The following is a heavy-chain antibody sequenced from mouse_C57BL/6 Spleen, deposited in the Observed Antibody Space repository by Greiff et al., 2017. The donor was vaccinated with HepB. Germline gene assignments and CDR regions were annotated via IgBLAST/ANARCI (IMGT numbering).Heavy chain of an antibody. CDR1: GYTFTDYN. J-gene: IGHJ2*01. CDR3: ARWELEGYYFDY. V-gene: IGHV1-22*01. CDR2: INPNNGGT. D-gene: IGHD2-1*01. Sequence: VQLQQSGPELVKPGASVKMSCKASGYTFTDYNMHWVKQSHGKSLEWIGYINPNNGGTSYNQKFKGKATLTVNKSSSTAYMELRSLTSEDSAVYYCARWELEGYYFDYWGQGTTLTVSS.